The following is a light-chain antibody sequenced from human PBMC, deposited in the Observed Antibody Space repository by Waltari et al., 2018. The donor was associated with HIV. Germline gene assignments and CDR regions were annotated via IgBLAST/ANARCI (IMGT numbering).Light chain of an antibody. Sequence: EIVLTQSPGTLSLSPGDRAILSCRASQSVGSIYLNWYQQKPGQAPRVLIYGASSRATGIPDRFSGSGSGTDFSLTISRLEPEDFAVYYCQQSGSSITFGQGTRLEIK. CDR3: QQSGSSIT. CDR1: QSVGSIY. V-gene: IGKV3-20*01. CDR2: GAS. J-gene: IGKJ5*01.